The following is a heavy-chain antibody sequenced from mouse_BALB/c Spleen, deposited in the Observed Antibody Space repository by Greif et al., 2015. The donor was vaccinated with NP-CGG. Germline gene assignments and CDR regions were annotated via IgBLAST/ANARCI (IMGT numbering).Heavy chain of an antibody. CDR3: ARRDYGYDYAMDY. Sequence: VQGVESGAELAKPGASVKMSCKASGYTFTSYWMHWVKQRPGQGLEWIGYINPSTGYTEYNQKFKDKATLTADKSSSTAYMQLSSLTSEDSAVYYCARRDYGYDYAMDYWGQGTSVTVSS. CDR1: GYTFTSYW. CDR2: INPSTGYT. V-gene: IGHV1-7*01. J-gene: IGHJ4*01. D-gene: IGHD1-2*01.